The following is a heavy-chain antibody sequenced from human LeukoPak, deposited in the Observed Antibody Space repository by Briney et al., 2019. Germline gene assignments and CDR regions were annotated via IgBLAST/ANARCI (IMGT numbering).Heavy chain of an antibody. V-gene: IGHV3-66*01. J-gene: IGHJ5*02. CDR1: GFTVSNNY. D-gene: IGHD3-9*01. Sequence: GGSLRLSCAASGFTVSNNYMSWVRQAPGKGLVWVSVTNSGLTTDYADSVKGRFTISRDNPKNTLYLQMNSLRAEDTAVYYCARDLTSSGQGTLVTVSS. CDR3: ARDLTS. CDR2: TNSGLTT.